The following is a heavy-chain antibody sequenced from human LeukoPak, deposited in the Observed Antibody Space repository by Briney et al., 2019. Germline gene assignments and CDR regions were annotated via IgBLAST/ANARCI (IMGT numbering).Heavy chain of an antibody. CDR3: ARGLVGATLYYYYCYMDV. J-gene: IGHJ6*03. V-gene: IGHV3-21*01. CDR2: ISSSSSYI. Sequence: PGGSLRLSCAASGFTFSSYSMNWVRQAPGKGLEWVSSISSSSSYIYYADSVKGRFTISRDNAKNSLYLQMNSLRAEDTAVYYCARGLVGATLYYYYCYMDVWGKGTTVTVSS. D-gene: IGHD1-26*01. CDR1: GFTFSSYS.